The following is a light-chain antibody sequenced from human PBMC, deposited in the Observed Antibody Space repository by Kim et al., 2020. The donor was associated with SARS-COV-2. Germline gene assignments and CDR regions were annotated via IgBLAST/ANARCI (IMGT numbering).Light chain of an antibody. Sequence: EIVMTQSPATLSVSPGESVTLSCRASQSVSTNIAWYQQKPGQAPRLLIYGASTRASGIPARFSGSGSGTEFTLTISSLQSEDFAVYYCPHYKIWPAYTFGQGTKLE. V-gene: IGKV3-15*01. J-gene: IGKJ2*01. CDR3: PHYKIWPAYT. CDR2: GAS. CDR1: QSVSTN.